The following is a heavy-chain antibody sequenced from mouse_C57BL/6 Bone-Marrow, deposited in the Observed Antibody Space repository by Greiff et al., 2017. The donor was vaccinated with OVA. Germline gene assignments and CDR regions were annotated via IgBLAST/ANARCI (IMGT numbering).Heavy chain of an antibody. Sequence: EVMLVESGGGLVQPGGSLKLSCAASGFTFSDYYMYWVRQTPEKRLEWVAYISNGGGSTYYPDTVKGRFTISRDNAKNTLYLQMSRLKSEDTAMYYCARQYDYDGGAWFAYWGQGTLVTVSA. D-gene: IGHD2-4*01. CDR2: ISNGGGST. CDR1: GFTFSDYY. CDR3: ARQYDYDGGAWFAY. J-gene: IGHJ3*01. V-gene: IGHV5-12*01.